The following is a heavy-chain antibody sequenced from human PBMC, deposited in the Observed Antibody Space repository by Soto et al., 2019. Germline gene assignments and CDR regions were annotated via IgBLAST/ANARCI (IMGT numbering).Heavy chain of an antibody. Sequence: QVQLQESGPGLVKPSQTLSLTCTVSGGSISSGGYYWSWIRQHPGKGLEWIGYIYYSGSTYYNPSLKSRVTISVDTSKNQFSLKLSSVTAADTAVYYCARDGTDGYNLRGALDYWGQGTLVTVSS. CDR1: GGSISSGGYY. CDR3: ARDGTDGYNLRGALDY. CDR2: IYYSGST. J-gene: IGHJ4*02. V-gene: IGHV4-31*03. D-gene: IGHD5-12*01.